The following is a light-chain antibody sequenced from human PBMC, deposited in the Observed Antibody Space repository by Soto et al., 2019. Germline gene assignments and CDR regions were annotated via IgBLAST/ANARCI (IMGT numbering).Light chain of an antibody. Sequence: QYVLTQSSSASASLGSSVKLTCTLSSGHSSYVIAWHQQQPGKAPRYLMKLESSGSYNKGSGVPDRFSGSGSGADRYLTISNLQFEDEADYYCETWDTNTRVFGGGTKVTVL. CDR1: SGHSSYV. CDR3: ETWDTNTRV. V-gene: IGLV4-60*02. J-gene: IGLJ3*02. CDR2: LESSGSY.